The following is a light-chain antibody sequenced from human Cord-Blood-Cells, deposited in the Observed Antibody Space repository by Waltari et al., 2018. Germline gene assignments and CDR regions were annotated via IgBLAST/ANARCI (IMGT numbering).Light chain of an antibody. CDR1: QGISSW. CDR3: QQYNNLPFT. J-gene: IGKJ3*01. Sequence: DIQMTQSPSSVSASVGDRVTITCRARQGISSWLSWYQQKPWKAPKLLIYAASSLQRGVPSRFSGSGSGTDFTLTISSLQPEDFATYYCQQYNNLPFTFGPGTKVDIK. CDR2: AAS. V-gene: IGKV1-12*01.